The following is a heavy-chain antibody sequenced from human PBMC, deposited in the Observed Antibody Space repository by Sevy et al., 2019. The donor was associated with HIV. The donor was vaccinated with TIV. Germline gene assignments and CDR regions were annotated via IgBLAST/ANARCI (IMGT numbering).Heavy chain of an antibody. Sequence: ASVKVSCKASGYTFTSYYMHWVRQAPGQGLEWMGIINPSGGSTSYAQKFQGRVTMTRDTSTSTVYMELSSLRSEDTAVYYCASGRAFGEGNYYYGMDVWGQGTTVTVSS. CDR2: INPSGGST. CDR3: ASGRAFGEGNYYYGMDV. V-gene: IGHV1-46*01. CDR1: GYTFTSYY. J-gene: IGHJ6*02. D-gene: IGHD3-10*01.